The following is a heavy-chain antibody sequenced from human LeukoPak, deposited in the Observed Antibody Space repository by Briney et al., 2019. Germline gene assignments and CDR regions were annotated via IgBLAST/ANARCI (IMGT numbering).Heavy chain of an antibody. V-gene: IGHV5-51*01. CDR2: IHSADSNT. J-gene: IGHJ4*02. Sequence: GESLKISCRDSGYSFTNYWICWVRQMPGKGLEWMGIIHSADSNTKYSPSFQGQVTISADKSISTAYLQWSGLKASDTAMYYCAGARHGDYRWDYWGQGTLVTVSS. D-gene: IGHD4-17*01. CDR3: AGARHGDYRWDY. CDR1: GYSFTNYW.